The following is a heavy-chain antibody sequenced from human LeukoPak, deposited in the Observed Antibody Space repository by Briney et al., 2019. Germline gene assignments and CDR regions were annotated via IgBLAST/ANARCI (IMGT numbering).Heavy chain of an antibody. Sequence: GGSLRLSCAASGFTFSSYSMNWVRQAPGKGLEWVSYISSSSSTIYYADSVKGRFTISRDNAKNSLSLQMNSLRDEDTAVYYCARRYSSSWWHLDSWGQGTLVTVSS. D-gene: IGHD6-13*01. J-gene: IGHJ4*02. CDR2: ISSSSSTI. CDR1: GFTFSSYS. CDR3: ARRYSSSWWHLDS. V-gene: IGHV3-48*02.